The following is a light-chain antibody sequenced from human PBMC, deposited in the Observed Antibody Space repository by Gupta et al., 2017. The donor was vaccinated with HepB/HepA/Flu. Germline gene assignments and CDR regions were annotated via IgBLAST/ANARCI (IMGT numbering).Light chain of an antibody. CDR1: QSVSSSY. J-gene: IGKJ1*01. V-gene: IGKV3-20*01. CDR2: GAS. CDR3: LQDGSSPPT. Sequence: EIVLTQFPGTLSLSPGERATLSCRASQSVSSSYLAWYQQKPGQAPRLLIYGASSRATGIPDRVSGSGSGTDFTLTISRLEPEDFAVFYCLQDGSSPPTFGQGTKLEIK.